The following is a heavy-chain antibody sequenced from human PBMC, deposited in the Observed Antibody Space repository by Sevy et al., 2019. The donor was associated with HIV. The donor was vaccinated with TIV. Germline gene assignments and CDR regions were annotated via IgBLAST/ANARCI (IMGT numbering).Heavy chain of an antibody. V-gene: IGHV3-48*04. D-gene: IGHD3-10*01. J-gene: IGHJ4*02. CDR2: ISSTSSSNI. Sequence: GGSLRLSCAVSGFTFIRHSMNWVRQAPGKGLEWVAYISSTSSSNIHYADSVKGRFTISRDNAKYSVSLQMNSLRGEDTAVYYCVRGSRLDYWGQGTLVTVSS. CDR1: GFTFIRHS. CDR3: VRGSRLDY.